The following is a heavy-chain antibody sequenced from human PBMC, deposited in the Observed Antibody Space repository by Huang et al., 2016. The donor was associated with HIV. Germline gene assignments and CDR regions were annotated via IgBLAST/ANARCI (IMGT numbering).Heavy chain of an antibody. D-gene: IGHD5-12*01. J-gene: IGHJ5*02. CDR2: INPGKGNT. CDR1: GYNFTSRG. Sequence: QVHLVQSGPEVKKPGASVKVSCKASGYNFTSRGLHWVRQAPGQRLEWRGYINPGKGNTKYSPKFQDRGTLTRDIAANTACMQLSRLTSEDTAVYYWASGQRMRESDIVATIPVSWGQGALVTVSS. V-gene: IGHV1-3*01. CDR3: ASGQRMRESDIVATIPVS.